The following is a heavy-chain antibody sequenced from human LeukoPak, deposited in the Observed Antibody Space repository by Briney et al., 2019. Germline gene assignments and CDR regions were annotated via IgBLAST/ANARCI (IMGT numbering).Heavy chain of an antibody. CDR3: AKVVVVPAATSKTYYFDS. Sequence: GGSLRLSCAASGFTFSSYAMSWVRQAPGKGLEWVSGISVNGGSTYYADSVKGRFSISRDNSKNTLYLQMNSLRAEDTGIYYCAKVVVVPAATSKTYYFDSWGQGTLVTVSS. CDR1: GFTFSSYA. J-gene: IGHJ4*02. D-gene: IGHD2-2*01. V-gene: IGHV3-23*01. CDR2: ISVNGGST.